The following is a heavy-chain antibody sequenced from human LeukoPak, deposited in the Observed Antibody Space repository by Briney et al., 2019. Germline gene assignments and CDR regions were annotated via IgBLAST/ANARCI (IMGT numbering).Heavy chain of an antibody. CDR1: GFTVSSQY. D-gene: IGHD3-3*01. CDR3: ARTYYDYRVGTNYFDY. V-gene: IGHV3-66*01. J-gene: IGHJ4*02. CDR2: TYSGGST. Sequence: PGGSLRLSCAASGFTVSSQYMNWVRQAPGKGLEWVSVTYSGGSTSHADSVKGRFTVSRDDSKNMVYLQMNSMRHDDTAVYYCARTYYDYRVGTNYFDYWGQGTLVTVSS.